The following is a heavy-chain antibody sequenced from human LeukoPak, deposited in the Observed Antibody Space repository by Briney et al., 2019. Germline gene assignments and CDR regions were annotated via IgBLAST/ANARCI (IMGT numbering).Heavy chain of an antibody. D-gene: IGHD5-18*01. J-gene: IGHJ4*02. V-gene: IGHV3-21*01. CDR2: MSSSSSYI. Sequence: GGSLRLSCAASGFTFSSYNMNWVRQAPGKGLAWVSSMSSSSSYIYYADSVKGRFTISRDNAKNSLYLQMNSLRAEDTAVYYCARSGYFYGQPSYFDYWGQGTLVTVSS. CDR1: GFTFSSYN. CDR3: ARSGYFYGQPSYFDY.